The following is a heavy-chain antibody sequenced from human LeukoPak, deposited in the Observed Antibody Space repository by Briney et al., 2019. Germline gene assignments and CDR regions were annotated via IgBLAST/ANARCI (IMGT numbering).Heavy chain of an antibody. CDR2: IYSSGST. J-gene: IGHJ6*02. CDR1: GGSISGYY. CDR3: ARGDSTNQDGGYYGLDV. D-gene: IGHD5/OR15-5a*01. V-gene: IGHV4-4*07. Sequence: PSETLSLTCTVSGGSISGYYWSWIRQSAGKGLEWIGRIYSSGSTNYNPSLKSRATMSVDTSKNHFSLNLSSVTAADTAVYYCARGDSTNQDGGYYGLDVWGQGTTVTVSS.